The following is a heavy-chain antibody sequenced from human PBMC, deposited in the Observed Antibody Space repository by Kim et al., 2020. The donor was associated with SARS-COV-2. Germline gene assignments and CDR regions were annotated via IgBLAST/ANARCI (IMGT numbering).Heavy chain of an antibody. J-gene: IGHJ6*02. D-gene: IGHD3-16*02. Sequence: SETLSLTCAVYGGSFSGYYWSWIRQPPGKGLEWIGEINHSGSTNYNPSLKSRVTISVDTSKNQFSLKLSSVTAADTAVYYCASLGGVWGSYRRIYYYYGMDVWGQGTTVTVSS. CDR2: INHSGST. CDR3: ASLGGVWGSYRRIYYYYGMDV. V-gene: IGHV4-34*01. CDR1: GGSFSGYY.